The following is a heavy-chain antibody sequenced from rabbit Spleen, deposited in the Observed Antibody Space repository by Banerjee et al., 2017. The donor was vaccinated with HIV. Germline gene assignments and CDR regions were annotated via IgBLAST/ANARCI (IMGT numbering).Heavy chain of an antibody. CDR1: GFSFSNKAV. Sequence: QEQLVESGGGLVKPGASLTLNCKASGFSFSNKAVMCWVRQAPGKGLEWISCIAGGSSGFTYSATWAKGRFTISKTSSTAVTLQMTSLTVADTATYFCARDTGSSFSSYGMDLWGQGTLVTVS. CDR3: ARDTGSSFSSYGMDL. V-gene: IGHV1S45*01. CDR2: IAGGSSGFT. J-gene: IGHJ6*01. D-gene: IGHD8-1*01.